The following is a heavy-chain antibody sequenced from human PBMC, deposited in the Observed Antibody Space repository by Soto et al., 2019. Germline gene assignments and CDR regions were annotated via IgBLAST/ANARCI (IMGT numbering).Heavy chain of an antibody. CDR3: ARGNSRHYGMDV. V-gene: IGHV1-3*01. J-gene: IGHJ6*02. CDR2: INAGNGNT. CDR1: GYTFTSYA. Sequence: GASVKVSFKASGYTFTSYAMHWVHQAPGQRLEWMGWINAGNGNTKYSQKFQGRVTITRDTSASTAYMELSSLRSEDTAVYYCARGNSRHYGMDVWGQGTTVTVSS. D-gene: IGHD6-13*01.